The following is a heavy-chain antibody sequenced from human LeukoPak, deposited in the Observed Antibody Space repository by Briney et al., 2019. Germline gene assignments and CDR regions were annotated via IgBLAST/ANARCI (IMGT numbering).Heavy chain of an antibody. D-gene: IGHD2-15*01. CDR2: IYYSGST. V-gene: IGHV4-39*01. CDR3: ARRGGTSYDY. CDR1: GGSISRSSNY. J-gene: IGHJ4*02. Sequence: SETLSLTCTVSGGSISRSSNYWGWIRQPPGKGLEWIGNIYYSGSTYYNPSLKSRITISVDTSKNQFSLKLTSVTAADTAVYYCARRGGTSYDYWGQGTLVTVSS.